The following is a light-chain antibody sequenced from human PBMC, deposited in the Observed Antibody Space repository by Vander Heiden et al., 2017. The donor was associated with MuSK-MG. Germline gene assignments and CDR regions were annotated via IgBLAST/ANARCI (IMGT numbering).Light chain of an antibody. CDR2: GAS. CDR1: QSVSSFY. V-gene: IGKV3-20*01. CDR3: HHEGSSPKT. J-gene: IGKJ1*01. Sequence: EIVLTQSPGTLSLSPGERATLSCRASQSVSSFYLAWYQQKPGQAPRLLIYGASSRATGTPDRFSGSGSGTDFTLTISRLEPEDFAVYYCHHEGSSPKTFGQGTKVEIK.